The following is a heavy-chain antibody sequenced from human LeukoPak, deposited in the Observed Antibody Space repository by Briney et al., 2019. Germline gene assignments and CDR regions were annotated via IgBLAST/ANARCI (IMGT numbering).Heavy chain of an antibody. CDR3: ARDQYYDSKGWFDP. V-gene: IGHV1-18*01. J-gene: IGHJ5*02. Sequence: ASVKVSCKSSSYTFNSYGITWVRQAPGQGLEWMGWIHTYNGHTNYAQKLQGRVTMTTDTSTSTAYMELRSLGSDDTAVYYCARDQYYDSKGWFDPWGQGTLVTVSS. CDR2: IHTYNGHT. D-gene: IGHD3-22*01. CDR1: SYTFNSYG.